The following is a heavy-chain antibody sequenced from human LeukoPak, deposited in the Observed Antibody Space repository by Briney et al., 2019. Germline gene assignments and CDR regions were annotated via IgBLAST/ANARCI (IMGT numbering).Heavy chain of an antibody. D-gene: IGHD3-3*01. V-gene: IGHV1-69*05. CDR2: IIPIFGTA. Sequence: SVKVSCKASGGTFSSYAISWVRQAPGQGLEWMGRIIPIFGTANYAQKFQGRVTITTDESTSTAYMELSSLRSEDTAVYYCARDLYDFWGGLDYWGQGTLVTVSS. J-gene: IGHJ4*02. CDR1: GGTFSSYA. CDR3: ARDLYDFWGGLDY.